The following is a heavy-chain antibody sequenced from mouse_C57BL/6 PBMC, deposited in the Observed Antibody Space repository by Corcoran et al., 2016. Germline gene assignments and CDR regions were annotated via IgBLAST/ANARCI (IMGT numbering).Heavy chain of an antibody. J-gene: IGHJ3*01. D-gene: IGHD3-2*02. CDR3: ARGGDSSGPFAY. V-gene: IGHV9-3*01. CDR2: INTYSGVP. Sequence: QIQLVQSGPELKKPGETVKISCKASGYTFTTYGMSWVKQAPGKGLKWMGWINTYSGVPTYADDFKGRFAFSLETSASTAYLQINNLKNEDTATYFCARGGDSSGPFAYWGQGTLVTVSA. CDR1: GYTFTTYG.